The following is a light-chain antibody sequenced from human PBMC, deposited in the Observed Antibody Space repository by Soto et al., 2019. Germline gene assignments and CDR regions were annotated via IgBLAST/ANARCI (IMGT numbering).Light chain of an antibody. V-gene: IGLV2-14*01. CDR3: SSYTNINTRAGV. Sequence: QSALTQPASVSGSPGQSITISCTGTSGDIGSYNRVSWYQQHPGKAPKLIIYEVTDRPSEVSNRFSGSKSDNTASLTISGLQAEDEAEYYCSSYTNINTRAGVFGTGTKLTAL. J-gene: IGLJ1*01. CDR2: EVT. CDR1: SGDIGSYNR.